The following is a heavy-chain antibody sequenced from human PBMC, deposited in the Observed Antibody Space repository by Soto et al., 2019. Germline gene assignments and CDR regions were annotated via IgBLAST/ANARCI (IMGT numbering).Heavy chain of an antibody. D-gene: IGHD3-10*01. CDR2: IYYSGST. CDR1: GGSISSSSYY. J-gene: IGHJ4*02. CDR3: ARPRGSGSPFDY. V-gene: IGHV4-39*01. Sequence: SETLSLTCTVSGGSISSSSYYWGWIRQPPGKGLEWIGSIYYSGSTYYNPSLKSRVTISVDTSKNQFSLKLSSVTAADTAVYYCARPRGSGSPFDYWGQGTLVTVSS.